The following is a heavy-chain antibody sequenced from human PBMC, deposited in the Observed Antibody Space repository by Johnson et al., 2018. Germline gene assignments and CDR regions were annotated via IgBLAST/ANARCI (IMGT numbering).Heavy chain of an antibody. D-gene: IGHD3-10*01. J-gene: IGHJ6*02. Sequence: VQLVESGGGLVQPGGSLRLSCAASGFTFSSYDMHWVRQATGKGLEWVSAIGTAGDTYYPGSVKGRFTISREIAKNSLYLQMNRLGAGDTALYYCARSPRIPSTMVRGVTNTYGRDVWGHGTTGTVSS. CDR3: ARSPRIPSTMVRGVTNTYGRDV. CDR2: IGTAGDT. V-gene: IGHV3-13*01. CDR1: GFTFSSYD.